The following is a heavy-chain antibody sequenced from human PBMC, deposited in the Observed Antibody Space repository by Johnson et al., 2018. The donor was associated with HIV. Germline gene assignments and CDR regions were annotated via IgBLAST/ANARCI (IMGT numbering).Heavy chain of an antibody. V-gene: IGHV3-7*05. Sequence: VQLVESGGGLVQPGGSLRLSCEASGFTFSRYWMSWVRQAPGKGLEWVANIKQDGSEKYYVDSMKGRFTISRDNAKNSLYLQMNSLRAEDTSLYYCARDSYLNDDAFDIWGQGTMVTVSS. D-gene: IGHD1-1*01. CDR1: GFTFSRYW. J-gene: IGHJ3*02. CDR3: ARDSYLNDDAFDI. CDR2: IKQDGSEK.